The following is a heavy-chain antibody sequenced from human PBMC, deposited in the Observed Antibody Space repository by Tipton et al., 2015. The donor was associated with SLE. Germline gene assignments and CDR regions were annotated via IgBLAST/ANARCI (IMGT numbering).Heavy chain of an antibody. D-gene: IGHD2-15*01. J-gene: IGHJ4*02. V-gene: IGHV4-4*07. CDR1: VGSVSRAY. CDR2: IYPTEDT. Sequence: TLSLTCTVSVGSVSRAYCSWIRQSAGKGLEWIGRIYPTEDTQYNPSLKRRVTMSVDTSKNQFSLRLTSVTAADTAIYYCATGSWTTFDYWGQGTVVTVSS. CDR3: ATGSWTTFDY.